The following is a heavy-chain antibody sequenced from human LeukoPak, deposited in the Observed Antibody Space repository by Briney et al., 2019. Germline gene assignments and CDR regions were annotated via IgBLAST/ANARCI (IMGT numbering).Heavy chain of an antibody. V-gene: IGHV3-9*01. CDR2: ISWNSGSI. CDR3: AKTKWGYFDY. Sequence: PGRSLRLSCAASGFTFDDYAMHWVRQAPGKGLEWVSGISWNSGSIGYADSVKGRFTISRDNAKNPLYLQMNSLRAEDTALYYCAKTKWGYFDYWGQGTLVTVSS. J-gene: IGHJ4*02. CDR1: GFTFDDYA. D-gene: IGHD3-16*01.